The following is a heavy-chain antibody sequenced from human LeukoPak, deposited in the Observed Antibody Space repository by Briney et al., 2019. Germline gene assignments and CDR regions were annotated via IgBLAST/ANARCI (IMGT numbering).Heavy chain of an antibody. Sequence: SQTLSPTCTVSGGSISSYYWSWIRQPPGKGLEWIGYIYYSGSTNYNPSLKSRVTISVDTSKNQFSLKLSSVTAADTAVYYCARVIRSYYYDSSGYYGDPYFDYWGQGTLVTVSS. D-gene: IGHD3-22*01. V-gene: IGHV4-59*01. CDR1: GGSISSYY. J-gene: IGHJ4*02. CDR3: ARVIRSYYYDSSGYYGDPYFDY. CDR2: IYYSGST.